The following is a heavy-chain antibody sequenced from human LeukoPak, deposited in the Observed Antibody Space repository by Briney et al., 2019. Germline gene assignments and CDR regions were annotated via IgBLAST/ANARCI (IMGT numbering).Heavy chain of an antibody. CDR2: INYSGST. J-gene: IGHJ6*03. CDR3: ARVFKAVTEYYYYMDV. D-gene: IGHD4-17*01. CDR1: GGSISSYY. Sequence: SETLSLTCTVSGGSISSYYWSWIRQPPGKGLEWIGYINYSGSTNYNPSLKSRVTISVDTSKNQFSLKLSSVTAADTAVYYCARVFKAVTEYYYYMDVWGKGTTVTISS. V-gene: IGHV4-59*01.